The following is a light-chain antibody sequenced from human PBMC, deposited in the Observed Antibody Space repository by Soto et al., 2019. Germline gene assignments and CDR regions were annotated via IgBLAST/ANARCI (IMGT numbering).Light chain of an antibody. CDR2: AAS. CDR1: QSIRSY. V-gene: IGKV1-39*01. Sequence: DVQMTQSPSSLSASLGDRVTITCRASQSIRSYLNWYQQKPGNAPKLLIQAASSLQSGVPSRFSGSGSGTDFTLTISSLQPEDFATYYCQKSDRSPYTFVQGTKLEIK. J-gene: IGKJ2*01. CDR3: QKSDRSPYT.